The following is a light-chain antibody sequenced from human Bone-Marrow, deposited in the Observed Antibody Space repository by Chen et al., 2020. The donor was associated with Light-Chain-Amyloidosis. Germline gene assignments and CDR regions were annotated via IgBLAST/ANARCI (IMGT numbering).Light chain of an antibody. Sequence: NFMLTQPHSVSESPGKTVIISCTRSSGSIATNYVQWYQQRPGSSPTTVIYEDDQSPSGVPDRFSGSIDGSSNSASLTISVRRNEDEADYYCQSYQGSSQGVFGGGTKLTVL. V-gene: IGLV6-57*01. CDR1: SGSIATNY. CDR2: EDD. CDR3: QSYQGSSQGV. J-gene: IGLJ3*02.